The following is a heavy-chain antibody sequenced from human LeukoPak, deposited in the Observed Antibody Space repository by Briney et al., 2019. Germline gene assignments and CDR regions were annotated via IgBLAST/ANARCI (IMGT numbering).Heavy chain of an antibody. Sequence: SETLSLTCTVSGGSISPYYWSWIRQPPGKGLEWIGYIYYSGSTSYNPSLKSRVTLSVDTSKNQFSLKLSSVTAADTAVYYCARHGGGGESYPRVFYYWGRGNLVTVSS. D-gene: IGHD1-26*01. CDR3: ARHGGGGESYPRVFYY. CDR2: IYYSGST. V-gene: IGHV4-59*08. J-gene: IGHJ4*02. CDR1: GGSISPYY.